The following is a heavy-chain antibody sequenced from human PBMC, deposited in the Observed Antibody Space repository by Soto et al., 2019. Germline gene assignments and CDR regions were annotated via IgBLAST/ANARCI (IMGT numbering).Heavy chain of an antibody. Sequence: SETLSLTCTVSGGSISSYYWSWIRQPPGKGLEWIGYIYYSGSTNYNPSLKSRVTISVDTSKNQFSLKLSSVTAADTAVYYCARDSVEPPFYGMDVWGQGTTVTVSS. D-gene: IGHD1-1*01. CDR3: ARDSVEPPFYGMDV. CDR2: IYYSGST. CDR1: GGSISSYY. J-gene: IGHJ6*02. V-gene: IGHV4-59*01.